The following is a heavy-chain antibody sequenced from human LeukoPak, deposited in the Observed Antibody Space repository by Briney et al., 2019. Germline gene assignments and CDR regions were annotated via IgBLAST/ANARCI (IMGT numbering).Heavy chain of an antibody. J-gene: IGHJ6*02. Sequence: GGSLRLSCAASGFTFTNYSMSWVRQAPGKGLGWVSGLGRSGENRDYATSVRGRFSISRDNSEDTVYLQMNSLRAEDTAIYYCVKDRPCETCMPMDAWGQGTTVTVSS. D-gene: IGHD2-2*01. CDR1: GFTFTNYS. CDR3: VKDRPCETCMPMDA. CDR2: LGRSGENR. V-gene: IGHV3-23*01.